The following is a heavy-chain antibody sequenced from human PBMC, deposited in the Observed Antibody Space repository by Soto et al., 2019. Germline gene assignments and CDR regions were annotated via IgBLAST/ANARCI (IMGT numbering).Heavy chain of an antibody. J-gene: IGHJ6*02. CDR1: GLSFNDSA. V-gene: IGHV3-73*02. CDR2: IRSKVNTYAT. CDR3: SRKLDGAADRPSHFYGMDV. Sequence: EVQLVESRGGLVQPGGSLKISCAVSGLSFNDSAIHWVRQASGKGLEWVGRIRSKVNTYATTYAASVKGRSIISRDDSKNTAYLQMNSLKVEDTAVYFCSRKLDGAADRPSHFYGMDVWGHGTSVTVSS. D-gene: IGHD6-13*01.